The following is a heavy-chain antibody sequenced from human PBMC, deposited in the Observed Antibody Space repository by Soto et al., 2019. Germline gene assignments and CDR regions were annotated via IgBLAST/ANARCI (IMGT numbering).Heavy chain of an antibody. Sequence: GGSLRLSCAASGFTFSDYYMSWIRQAPGKGLEWVSYISSSGSTIYYADSVKGRFTISRDNAKNSLYLQMNSLRAEDTAVYYCARDPFAVPAAMGWFDPWGQGTLVTVSS. D-gene: IGHD2-2*01. J-gene: IGHJ5*02. CDR1: GFTFSDYY. CDR3: ARDPFAVPAAMGWFDP. V-gene: IGHV3-11*01. CDR2: ISSSGSTI.